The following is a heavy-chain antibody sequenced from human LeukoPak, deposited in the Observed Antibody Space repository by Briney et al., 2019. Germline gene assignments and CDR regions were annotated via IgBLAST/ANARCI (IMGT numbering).Heavy chain of an antibody. D-gene: IGHD1-26*01. V-gene: IGHV4-39*07. CDR3: ARTGGSFYFYYYMDV. CDR1: GGSVRSSTYY. Sequence: SETLSLTCTVSGGSVRSSTYYWGWIRQPPGKGLEWIGSIYYSGSTYYNPSLKSRVTISVDASKKQFSLNLSSVSAADTAVYYCARTGGSFYFYYYMDVWGKGTTVTVSS. CDR2: IYYSGST. J-gene: IGHJ6*03.